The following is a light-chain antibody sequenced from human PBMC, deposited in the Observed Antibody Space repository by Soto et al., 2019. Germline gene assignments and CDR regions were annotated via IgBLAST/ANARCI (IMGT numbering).Light chain of an antibody. J-gene: IGKJ1*01. V-gene: IGKV3-20*01. CDR3: QQYGSSIWT. CDR2: GAS. CDR1: QSVSSSY. Sequence: EIVLTQSPGTLSLSPGERATLSCRASQSVSSSYLAWYQQKAGQAHRLLIYGASSRATGIPDRFSGSGSGTDFTRTISRLEPEDVAVYYCQQYGSSIWTFCQETKVYIK.